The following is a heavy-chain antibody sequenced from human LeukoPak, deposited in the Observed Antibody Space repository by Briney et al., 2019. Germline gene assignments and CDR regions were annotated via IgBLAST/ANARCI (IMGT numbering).Heavy chain of an antibody. V-gene: IGHV1-18*01. Sequence: ASVKVSCKASGYTFTSYGISWVRQAPGQGLEWMGRISAYNGNTNYAQKLQGRVTMTTDTSTSTAYTELRSLRSDDTAVYYCARVAVAGSSPGDYWGQGTLVTVSS. J-gene: IGHJ4*02. CDR1: GYTFTSYG. CDR2: ISAYNGNT. CDR3: ARVAVAGSSPGDY. D-gene: IGHD6-19*01.